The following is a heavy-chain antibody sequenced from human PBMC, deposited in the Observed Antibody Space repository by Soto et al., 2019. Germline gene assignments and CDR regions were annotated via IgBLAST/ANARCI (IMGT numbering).Heavy chain of an antibody. CDR3: ARGGLSTGHYYCMDV. J-gene: IGHJ6*02. Sequence: EAQLEESGGGLVHPGGSLRLSCAASGFTFGNYWMHWVRQAPGRGLVWVSRIHIDGSFTSYADSVKGRFTMSRDNSKKMLFLQMKSLRAEVTAVYYCARGGLSTGHYYCMDVWGQGSTVTVSS. CDR2: IHIDGSFT. D-gene: IGHD4-4*01. V-gene: IGHV3-74*01. CDR1: GFTFGNYW.